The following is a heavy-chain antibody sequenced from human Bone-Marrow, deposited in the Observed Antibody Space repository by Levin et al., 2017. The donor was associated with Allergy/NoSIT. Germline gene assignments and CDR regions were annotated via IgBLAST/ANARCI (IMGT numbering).Heavy chain of an antibody. Sequence: GESLKISCAASGFTFSSYGIHWVRQAPGKGLEWVAVIWYDGSNKYYADSVKGRFTISRDNSKNTLYLQMNSLRAEDTAVYYCARAYCSGGSCYLGAFDIWGQGTMVTVSS. J-gene: IGHJ3*02. D-gene: IGHD2-15*01. CDR3: ARAYCSGGSCYLGAFDI. CDR2: IWYDGSNK. CDR1: GFTFSSYG. V-gene: IGHV3-33*01.